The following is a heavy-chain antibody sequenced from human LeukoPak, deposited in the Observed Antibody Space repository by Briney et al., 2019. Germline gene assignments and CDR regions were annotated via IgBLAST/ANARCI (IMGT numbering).Heavy chain of an antibody. CDR1: GFIFSTYW. CDR3: ARGGGLDV. V-gene: IGHV3-7*03. CDR2: INHNGNVN. J-gene: IGHJ6*02. Sequence: GGSLRLSCAASGFIFSTYWMNWARQAPGKGLEWVASINHNGNVNYYVDSVKGRFTISRDNAKNSLYLQMSNLRAGDTAVYFCARGGGLDVWGQGATVTVSS. D-gene: IGHD3-16*01.